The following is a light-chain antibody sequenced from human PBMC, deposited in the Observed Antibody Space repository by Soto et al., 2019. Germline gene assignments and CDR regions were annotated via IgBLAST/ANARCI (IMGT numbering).Light chain of an antibody. Sequence: DIQMTQSPSTLSASVGDRVTITCRASQSISSWLAWYQQKPGKAPKLLIYDASSLESGVPSRFSGSGSGTEFNLTISSLQPDDFATYSCQQYNSYLYTFGQGTKLEIK. CDR1: QSISSW. CDR2: DAS. V-gene: IGKV1-5*01. J-gene: IGKJ2*01. CDR3: QQYNSYLYT.